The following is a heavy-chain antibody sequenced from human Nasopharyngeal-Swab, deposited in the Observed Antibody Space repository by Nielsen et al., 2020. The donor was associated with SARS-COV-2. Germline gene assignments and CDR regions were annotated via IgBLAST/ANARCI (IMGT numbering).Heavy chain of an antibody. CDR2: ISSSGSTI. CDR3: AREVAGMDH. D-gene: IGHD6-19*01. Sequence: GGSLRLSCAASGFTFSRYEMNWVRQAPGKGLEWVSYISSSGSTIYYADSVKGRFTISRDNARNSLYLQMNSLRDEDTAVYYCAREVAGMDHWGQGTLVTVSS. V-gene: IGHV3-48*03. CDR1: GFTFSRYE. J-gene: IGHJ4*02.